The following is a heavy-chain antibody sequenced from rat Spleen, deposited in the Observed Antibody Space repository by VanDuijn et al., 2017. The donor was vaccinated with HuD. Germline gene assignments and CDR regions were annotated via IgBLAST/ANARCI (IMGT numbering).Heavy chain of an antibody. CDR3: VRHRYYGYPFDR. J-gene: IGHJ2*01. D-gene: IGHD1-7*01. Sequence: QVQLKESGPGLMQPSETLSLTCTVSGFSLSSNGVGWVRQPPGKGLVWMGTVWAGGSTNYNSAVQSRLSISRDTSKSQVLLKMNSLQHEDTGTYHCVRHRYYGYPFDRWGQGVMVTVSS. CDR2: VWAGGST. V-gene: IGHV2-72*01. CDR1: GFSLSSNG.